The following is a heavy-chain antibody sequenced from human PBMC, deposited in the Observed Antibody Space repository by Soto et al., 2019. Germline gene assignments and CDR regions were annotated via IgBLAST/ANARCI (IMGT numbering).Heavy chain of an antibody. J-gene: IGHJ5*02. V-gene: IGHV3-11*05. Sequence: QVQLVESGGGLVKPGGSLRLSCAASGFTFSDYYMSWIRQAPGKGLEWVSYISSSSSYTNYADSVKGRFTISRDNANNPLYLQMNSLSAEDTAVYYCARRGAPTSLDPWGQGTLVTVSS. D-gene: IGHD1-1*01. CDR1: GFTFSDYY. CDR3: ARRGAPTSLDP. CDR2: ISSSSSYT.